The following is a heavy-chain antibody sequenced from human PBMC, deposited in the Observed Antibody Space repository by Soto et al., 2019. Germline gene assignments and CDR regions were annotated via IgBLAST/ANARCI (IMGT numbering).Heavy chain of an antibody. D-gene: IGHD6-19*01. Sequence: SSDTLSVTCTVSGGSVSSGSYYWSWIRQPPGKGLEWIGYIEDSGSSNYNPSLKSRVSISVDTSKNQSSLKLRSVTAADKAVYYCARQLAVPGDDAFYIWGQGTMFTVSS. CDR2: IEDSGSS. J-gene: IGHJ3*02. V-gene: IGHV4-61*01. CDR1: GGSVSSGSYY. CDR3: ARQLAVPGDDAFYI.